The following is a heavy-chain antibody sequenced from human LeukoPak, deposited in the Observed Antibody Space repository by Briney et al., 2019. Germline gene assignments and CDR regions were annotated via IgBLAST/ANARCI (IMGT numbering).Heavy chain of an antibody. J-gene: IGHJ4*02. D-gene: IGHD3-3*01. CDR3: GLASGYPPIPFDY. CDR2: IIDTGST. V-gene: IGHV4-34*12. CDR1: GESFSGYY. Sequence: SETLSLTCVVYGESFSGYYWTWIRQPPGKGLEWIGEIIDTGSTKYNSSLKSRVTISVDTSKNEFSLNLTSVTAADTANCARGLASGYPPIPFDYWGQGTLVTVSS.